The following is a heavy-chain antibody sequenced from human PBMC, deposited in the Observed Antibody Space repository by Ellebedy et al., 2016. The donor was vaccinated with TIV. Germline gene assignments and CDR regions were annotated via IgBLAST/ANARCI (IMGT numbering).Heavy chain of an antibody. V-gene: IGHV4-39*07. J-gene: IGHJ4*02. CDR2: IYYRGST. D-gene: IGHD1-26*01. CDR3: ARGVDWRGSFVPFDY. CDR1: GGSISSSSYY. Sequence: SETLSLTCTVSGGSISSSSYYWGWIRQPPGKGLEWIANIYYRGSTYYNPSLKSRVTTSVDTPKNQFSLNLSSVTAADTAVYYCARGVDWRGSFVPFDYWGQGTLVSVSS.